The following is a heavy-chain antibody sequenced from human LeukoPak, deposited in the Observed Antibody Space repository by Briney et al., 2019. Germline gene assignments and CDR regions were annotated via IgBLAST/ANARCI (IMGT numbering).Heavy chain of an antibody. J-gene: IGHJ1*01. CDR2: ISYSGST. V-gene: IGHV4-39*01. D-gene: IGHD2-2*01. Sequence: SETLSLTCTVSAGSISSSSYSWGWIRQPPGKGLEWVVTISYSGSTHSNPSLKSRATISVDTSRNQFSLRLTSVTAADTAVYYCARQYCTSANCDRGFFQHWGQGTLVAV. CDR3: ARQYCTSANCDRGFFQH. CDR1: AGSISSSSYS.